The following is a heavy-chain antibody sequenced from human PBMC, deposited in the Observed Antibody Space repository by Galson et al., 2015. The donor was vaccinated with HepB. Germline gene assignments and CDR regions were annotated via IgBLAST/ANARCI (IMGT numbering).Heavy chain of an antibody. CDR3: ARDLWIGLGYCSGGSCPDAFDI. CDR1: GGTFSSYA. D-gene: IGHD2-15*01. Sequence: SVKVSCKASGGTFSSYAISWVRQAPGQGLEWMGRIIPILGIANYAQKFQGRVTITADKSTSTAYMELSSLRSEDTAVYYCARDLWIGLGYCSGGSCPDAFDIWGQGTMVTVSS. V-gene: IGHV1-69*04. J-gene: IGHJ3*02. CDR2: IIPILGIA.